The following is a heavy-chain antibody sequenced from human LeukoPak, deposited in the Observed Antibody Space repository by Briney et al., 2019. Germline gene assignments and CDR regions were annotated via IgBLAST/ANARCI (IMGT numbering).Heavy chain of an antibody. Sequence: SVKVSCKACGGTFIRYAISGVRQAPGQGLEWMGGIIPIFGTANYAQKFQGRVTITTDESTSTAYMELSSLRSEDTAVYYCERGWDQKTYYYDSSGYDYLSNWFDPWGQGTLVTVSS. CDR2: IIPIFGTA. CDR3: ERGWDQKTYYYDSSGYDYLSNWFDP. V-gene: IGHV1-69*05. D-gene: IGHD3-22*01. CDR1: GGTFIRYA. J-gene: IGHJ5*02.